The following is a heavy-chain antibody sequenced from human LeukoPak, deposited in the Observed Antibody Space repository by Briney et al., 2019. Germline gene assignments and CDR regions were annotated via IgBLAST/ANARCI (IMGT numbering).Heavy chain of an antibody. V-gene: IGHV4-4*07. Sequence: SETLSLTCSVSGASISSYYWSWIRQPAGKGLEWIGRIYTSGSTNYNPSLKSRVTISVDTSKNQFSLKLSSVTAADTAVYYCARGAYFDWLYRLDYWGQGTLVTVSS. CDR1: GASISSYY. J-gene: IGHJ4*02. CDR2: IYTSGST. D-gene: IGHD3-9*01. CDR3: ARGAYFDWLYRLDY.